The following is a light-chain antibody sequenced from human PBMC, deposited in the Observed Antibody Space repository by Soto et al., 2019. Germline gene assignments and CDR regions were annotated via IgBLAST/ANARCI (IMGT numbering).Light chain of an antibody. Sequence: QSALTQPRSVSGSPGQSVTISCTGTSSDVGGYNYVSWYQQHPGKAPKVMIYDVSKRPSGVADFFSGAKSGISASLTSSGQHEEDEAEYSCCSYAGIYTVVFGGGTKVTVL. CDR1: SSDVGGYNY. CDR3: CSYAGIYTVV. CDR2: DVS. V-gene: IGLV2-11*01. J-gene: IGLJ2*01.